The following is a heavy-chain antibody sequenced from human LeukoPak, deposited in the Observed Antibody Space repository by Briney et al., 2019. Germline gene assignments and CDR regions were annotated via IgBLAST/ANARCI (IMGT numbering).Heavy chain of an antibody. D-gene: IGHD6-13*01. V-gene: IGHV3-33*01. CDR3: ARALGAAAGYFEY. J-gene: IGHJ4*02. CDR2: IWYDGSNI. CDR1: GFTFSNYA. Sequence: GGSLRLSCAASGFTFSNYAMHWVRQAPGMGLEWVAVIWYDGSNIYYAESVKGRFTISRGNSKNTLYLQMSSLRVEDTAVYYCARALGAAAGYFEYWGQGTLVTVSS.